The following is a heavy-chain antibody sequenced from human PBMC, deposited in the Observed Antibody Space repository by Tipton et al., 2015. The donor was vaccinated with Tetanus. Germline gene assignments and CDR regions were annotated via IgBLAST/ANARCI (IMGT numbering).Heavy chain of an antibody. D-gene: IGHD3-22*01. CDR1: GASISNSSSY. CDR3: AKLFRVRARGITMVVVVPPGYFDY. Sequence: TLSLTCTVSGASISNSSSYWGWIRQSPGKGLEWIGNIYFSGSTYYNPSLKSRVTISVDTSKNQSSLRLNSVTAADTAVYYRAKLFRVRARGITMVVVVPPGYFDYWGQGTLVTVSS. J-gene: IGHJ4*02. CDR2: IYFSGST. V-gene: IGHV4-39*01.